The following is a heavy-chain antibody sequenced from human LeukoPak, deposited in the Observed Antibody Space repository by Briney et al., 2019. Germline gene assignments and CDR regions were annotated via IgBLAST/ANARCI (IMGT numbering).Heavy chain of an antibody. CDR3: ARGGASSRYFDY. Sequence: SETLSLTCTVSGGSISGDYWSWIRQPPGTGLEWIAFISDSGSTNYNPSLKSRVTISLDTSKNQFSLKVTSVTAEDTAVYYCARGGASSRYFDYWGQGTLVTVPS. CDR2: ISDSGST. J-gene: IGHJ4*02. D-gene: IGHD6-6*01. CDR1: GGSISGDY. V-gene: IGHV4-59*01.